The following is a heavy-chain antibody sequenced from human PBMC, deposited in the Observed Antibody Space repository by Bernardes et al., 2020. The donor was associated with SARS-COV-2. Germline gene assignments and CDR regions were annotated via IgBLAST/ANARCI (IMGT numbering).Heavy chain of an antibody. D-gene: IGHD3-16*02. J-gene: IGHJ4*02. CDR2: INHSGST. CDR1: GGSFSGYY. Sequence: SETLSPTCAVYGGSFSGYYWSWIRQPPGKGLEWIGEINHSGSTNYNPSLKSRVTISVDTSKNQFSLKLSSVTAADTAVYYCARGFDYDYVWGSYRYSSFDYWGQGT. V-gene: IGHV4-34*01. CDR3: ARGFDYDYVWGSYRYSSFDY.